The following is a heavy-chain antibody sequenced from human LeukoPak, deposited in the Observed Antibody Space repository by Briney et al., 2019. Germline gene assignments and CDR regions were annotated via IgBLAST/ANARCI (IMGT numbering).Heavy chain of an antibody. CDR1: GFTLSSYS. Sequence: GGSLRLSCAASGFTLSSYSMNWVRQAPGKGLEWVSSISSSSSYIYYADSVKGRFTISRDNAKNSLYLQMNSLRAEDTAVYYCARDKHSSGYYDYFDYWGQGTLVTVSS. CDR2: ISSSSSYI. V-gene: IGHV3-21*01. J-gene: IGHJ4*02. D-gene: IGHD3-22*01. CDR3: ARDKHSSGYYDYFDY.